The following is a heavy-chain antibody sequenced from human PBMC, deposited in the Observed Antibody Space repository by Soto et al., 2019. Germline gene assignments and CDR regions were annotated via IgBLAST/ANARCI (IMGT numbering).Heavy chain of an antibody. J-gene: IGHJ5*02. V-gene: IGHV3-33*01. CDR3: ARDVRSRRYDL. CDR2: IWYDGSNK. Sequence: QVQLVESGGGVVQPGRSLRLSCAASGFTFRNYGMHWVRQAPGKGLEWLAVIWYDGSNKYYADSVKGRFTISRDNSKNAVYREMNSLRDEDTAVYYCARDVRSRRYDLWGQGTLVIVSS. D-gene: IGHD3-10*02. CDR1: GFTFRNYG.